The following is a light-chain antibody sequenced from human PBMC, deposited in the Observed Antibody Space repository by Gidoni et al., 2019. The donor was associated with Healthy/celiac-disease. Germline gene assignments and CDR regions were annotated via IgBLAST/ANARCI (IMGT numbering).Light chain of an antibody. J-gene: IGLJ2*01. CDR2: DVS. Sequence: QSALTPPASVSGSPGPSITIPCTGTSSDVGGYNYVSWYQQHPGKAPKLMIYDVSNRPSGVSNRFSGSKSGNTASLTISGLQAEDEADYYCSSYTSSSTLVVFGGGTKLTVL. CDR3: SSYTSSSTLVV. V-gene: IGLV2-14*03. CDR1: SSDVGGYNY.